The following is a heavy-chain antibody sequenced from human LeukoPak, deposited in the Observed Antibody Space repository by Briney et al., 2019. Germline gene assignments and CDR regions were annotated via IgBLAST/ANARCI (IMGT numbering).Heavy chain of an antibody. CDR3: ASGIYYTSVHTWSPV. CDR2: ISSSSTYI. J-gene: IGHJ4*02. D-gene: IGHD1-26*01. Sequence: GGSLRLSCAASGFTFSSYSMNWVRQAPGKGLEWVSSISSSSTYIYYTDSVKGRFTISRDDASNSLAPQMNSLRAEDTAVYYCASGIYYTSVHTWSPVWGQGTLVTVSS. V-gene: IGHV3-21*01. CDR1: GFTFSSYS.